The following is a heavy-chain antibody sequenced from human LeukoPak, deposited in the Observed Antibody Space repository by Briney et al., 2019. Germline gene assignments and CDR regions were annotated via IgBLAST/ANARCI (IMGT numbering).Heavy chain of an antibody. D-gene: IGHD2-2*02. V-gene: IGHV3-74*01. J-gene: IGHJ4*02. CDR3: ASPASTSWLYRFDY. CDR2: INSDGSST. Sequence: GGSLRLSCAASGFTFSSYWMHWVRQAPGKGLVWVSRINSDGSSTSYADSVKGRFTISRDNAENTLYLQMNSLRAEDTAVYYCASPASTSWLYRFDYWGQGTLVTVSS. CDR1: GFTFSSYW.